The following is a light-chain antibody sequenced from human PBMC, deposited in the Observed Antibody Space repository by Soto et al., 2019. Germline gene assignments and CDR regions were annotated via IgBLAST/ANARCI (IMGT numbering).Light chain of an antibody. Sequence: IVLTQSPGTLSLSPGERAILSCRARQSVSSDSLAWYRQKPGQAPRLLVYDASSRATGIPDRFSGSGSGTDFTLTISRLEPEDFAVYYCQQYGSAPRTFGQGTKVEIK. CDR2: DAS. J-gene: IGKJ1*01. CDR3: QQYGSAPRT. CDR1: QSVSSDS. V-gene: IGKV3-20*01.